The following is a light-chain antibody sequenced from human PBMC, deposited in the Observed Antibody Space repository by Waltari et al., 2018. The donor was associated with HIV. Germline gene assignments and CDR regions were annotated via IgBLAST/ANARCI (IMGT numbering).Light chain of an antibody. CDR3: QSYDITLSASVV. Sequence: QSVLTQPPSVSGAPGQRVTIPCTGSTSNIRADYDVHWYQQIPGTAPKLLISGNKNRPSGVPDRFSASKSGTSASLTITGLQAEDEADYFCQSYDITLSASVVFGGGTKLTVL. CDR2: GNK. V-gene: IGLV1-40*01. J-gene: IGLJ2*01. CDR1: TSNIRADYD.